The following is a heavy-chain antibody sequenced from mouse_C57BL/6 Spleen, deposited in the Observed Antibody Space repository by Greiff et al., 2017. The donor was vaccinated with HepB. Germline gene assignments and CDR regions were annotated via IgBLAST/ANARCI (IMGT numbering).Heavy chain of an antibody. CDR3: AREEDSNSPFDY. Sequence: EVKLVESGGGLVKPGGSLKLSCAASGFTFSSYAMSWVRQTPEKRLEWVATISDGGSYTYYPDNVKGRFTISRDNAKNNLYLQMSHLKSEDTAMYYCAREEDSNSPFDYWGQGTTLTVSS. CDR1: GFTFSSYA. J-gene: IGHJ2*01. CDR2: ISDGGSYT. D-gene: IGHD2-5*01. V-gene: IGHV5-4*01.